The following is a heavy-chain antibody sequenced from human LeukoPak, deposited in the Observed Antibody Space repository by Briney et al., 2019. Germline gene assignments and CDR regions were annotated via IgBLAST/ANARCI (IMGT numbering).Heavy chain of an antibody. V-gene: IGHV4-59*08. CDR3: ARHPLGYCSGPRCQDAFDI. J-gene: IGHJ3*02. CDR2: IYYSGST. D-gene: IGHD2-2*01. CDR1: GGSINSYY. Sequence: SETLSLTCTVSGGSINSYYWSWIRQPPGKGLEWIGYIYYSGSTNYNPSLKSRVTVSVDTSKNQFSLKLSSVTAADTAVYYCARHPLGYCSGPRCQDAFDIWGQGTMVTVSS.